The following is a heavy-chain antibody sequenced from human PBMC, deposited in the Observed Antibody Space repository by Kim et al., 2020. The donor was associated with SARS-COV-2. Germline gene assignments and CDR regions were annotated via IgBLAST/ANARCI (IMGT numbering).Heavy chain of an antibody. J-gene: IGHJ4*02. CDR1: GYTFTSYD. CDR2: MNPNSGNT. Sequence: ASVKVSCKASGYTFTSYDINWVRQATGQGLEWVGWMNPNSGNTGYAQKFQGRVTMTRNTSISTAYMELSSLRSEDTAVYYCARGAFTANSGSYYFDYWGQGTLVTVSS. V-gene: IGHV1-8*01. CDR3: ARGAFTANSGSYYFDY. D-gene: IGHD1-26*01.